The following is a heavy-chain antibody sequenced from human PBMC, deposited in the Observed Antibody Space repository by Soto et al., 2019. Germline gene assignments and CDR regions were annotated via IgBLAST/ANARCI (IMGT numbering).Heavy chain of an antibody. V-gene: IGHV3-21*01. J-gene: IGHJ4*02. D-gene: IGHD2-15*01. Sequence: PGGSLRLSCATSGFTFHSHALSWVRQAPGKGLEWVSSISSSSSYIFYADSVKGRFTISRDNAKNSLYLQMNSLRAEDTAVYYCASRAELGYCSGGSSCSGYWGQGTLVTVSS. CDR1: GFTFHSHA. CDR2: ISSSSSYI. CDR3: ASRAELGYCSGGSSCSGY.